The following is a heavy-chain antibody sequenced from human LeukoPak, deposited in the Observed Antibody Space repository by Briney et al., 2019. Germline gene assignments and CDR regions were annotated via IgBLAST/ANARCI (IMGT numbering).Heavy chain of an antibody. CDR2: IWYDGSNK. J-gene: IGHJ3*02. Sequence: GRSLRLSCAASGFTFSSYGMHWVRQAPGKGLEWVAVIWYDGSNKYYADSVKGRFTISRDNSKNTLYLQMNSLRAEDTAVYYCARGGYHNAFGIWGQGTMVTVSS. V-gene: IGHV3-33*01. D-gene: IGHD5-18*01. CDR3: ARGGYHNAFGI. CDR1: GFTFSSYG.